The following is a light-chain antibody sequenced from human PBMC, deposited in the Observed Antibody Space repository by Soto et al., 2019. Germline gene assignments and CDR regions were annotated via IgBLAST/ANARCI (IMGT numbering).Light chain of an antibody. J-gene: IGLJ7*01. CDR1: SSNIESNT. CDR2: IND. V-gene: IGLV1-44*01. Sequence: QSVLTQPPSASGTPGQRVTISCSGSSSNIESNTVTWYQQLPGTAPKLVIYINDQRPSGVPARFSGSTSGTSASLAISGLQSDDEAHYYCATWDDSLNAAVFGGGTQLTVL. CDR3: ATWDDSLNAAV.